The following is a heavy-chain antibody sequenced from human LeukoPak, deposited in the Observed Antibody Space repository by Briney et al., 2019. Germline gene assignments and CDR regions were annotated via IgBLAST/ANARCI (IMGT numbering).Heavy chain of an antibody. J-gene: IGHJ3*02. D-gene: IGHD6-13*01. V-gene: IGHV3-53*01. CDR2: IYSGGST. CDR3: ARAQRYSSTHFDI. CDR1: GFTVSSDS. Sequence: GGSLRLSCTVSGFTVSSDSMSWVRQAPGKGLEWVSFIYSGGSTHYSDSVKGRFTISRYNAKNSLYLQMNSLRAEDTAVYYCARAQRYSSTHFDIWGQGTMVTVSS.